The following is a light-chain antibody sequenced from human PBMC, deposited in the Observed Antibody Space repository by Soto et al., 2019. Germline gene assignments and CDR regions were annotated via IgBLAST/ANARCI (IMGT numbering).Light chain of an antibody. V-gene: IGKV3-15*01. CDR2: GAS. CDR1: QSVSSN. J-gene: IGKJ3*01. Sequence: EIVMTQSPATLSVSPGERATLSCRARQSVSSNLAWYQQKPGQAPRLLIYGASTRATGIPGRLSGSGSGTEFTLTISSLQSEDFAVFYCQQYNNWEFTFGPGTKVDIK. CDR3: QQYNNWEFT.